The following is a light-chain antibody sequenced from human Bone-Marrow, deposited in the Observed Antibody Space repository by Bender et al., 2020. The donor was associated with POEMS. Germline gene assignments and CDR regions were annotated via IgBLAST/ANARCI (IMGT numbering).Light chain of an antibody. V-gene: IGLV2-14*02. J-gene: IGLJ2*01. Sequence: QSALTQPASVSGSPGQSITISCSGTTSDVGSYNLVSWYQQHPGKAPKLMIYEDTKRPSGVSNRFSGSKSANTASLTISGLQAEDEADYYCSSYTTSSTLFGGGTRLTVL. CDR1: TSDVGSYNL. CDR2: EDT. CDR3: SSYTTSSTL.